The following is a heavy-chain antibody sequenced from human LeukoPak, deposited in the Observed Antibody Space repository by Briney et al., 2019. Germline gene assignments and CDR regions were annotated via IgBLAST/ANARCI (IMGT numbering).Heavy chain of an antibody. CDR2: ISYDVINK. J-gene: IGHJ4*02. Sequence: GGSLRLSCVASGFTFSGHGMHWVRQAPGQGLEWVAVISYDVINKYYADSVKGRFTISRDNSNNTLYLQMNSLRPEDTAIYYCAKDADYSRAGSLDYWGQGTLVTVSS. D-gene: IGHD2-21*01. CDR1: GFTFSGHG. V-gene: IGHV3-30*18. CDR3: AKDADYSRAGSLDY.